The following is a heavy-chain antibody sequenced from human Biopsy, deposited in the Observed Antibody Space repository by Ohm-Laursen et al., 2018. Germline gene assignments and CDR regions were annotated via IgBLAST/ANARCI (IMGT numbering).Heavy chain of an antibody. CDR1: GDSPTSGPEN. V-gene: IGHV4-61*01. CDR3: ARGRRTSGWPYFDN. Sequence: PSETLSLTCTVSGDSPTSGPENWSWIRQSPGQGLEYIGFIYSGGNTNYNPSLKNRVTMSVDTSKNQFYLKLYSVTAADTAVYYCARGRRTSGWPYFDNWGQGALVIVSP. D-gene: IGHD6-19*01. J-gene: IGHJ4*02. CDR2: IYSGGNT.